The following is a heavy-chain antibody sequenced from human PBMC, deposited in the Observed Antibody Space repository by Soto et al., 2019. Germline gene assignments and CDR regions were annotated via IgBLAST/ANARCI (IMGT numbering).Heavy chain of an antibody. D-gene: IGHD3-3*01. V-gene: IGHV3-23*01. CDR3: AKVYSDFWSGYPYYFDY. CDR2: IRGSGGTT. Sequence: PGGSLRLSCEASGFTFNFFGMSWVRQAPGKGLEWVSAIRGSGGTTYYADSVKGRFTISRDNSKNTLYLQMNSLRAEDTAVYYCAKVYSDFWSGYPYYFDYWGQGTMVTVPQ. CDR1: GFTFNFFG. J-gene: IGHJ4*02.